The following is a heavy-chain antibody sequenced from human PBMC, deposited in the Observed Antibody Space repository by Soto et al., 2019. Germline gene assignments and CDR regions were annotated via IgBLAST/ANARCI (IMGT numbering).Heavy chain of an antibody. D-gene: IGHD3-3*01. J-gene: IGHJ4*02. Sequence: ASVKVSCKASGYTFTGYYMHWVRQAPGQGFEWMGWINPNSGGTNYAQKFQGWVTMTRDTSISTAYMELSRLRSDDTAVYYCARDGRIRDDFWSGFIPDWGQGTLVTVSS. CDR1: GYTFTGYY. V-gene: IGHV1-2*04. CDR3: ARDGRIRDDFWSGFIPD. CDR2: INPNSGGT.